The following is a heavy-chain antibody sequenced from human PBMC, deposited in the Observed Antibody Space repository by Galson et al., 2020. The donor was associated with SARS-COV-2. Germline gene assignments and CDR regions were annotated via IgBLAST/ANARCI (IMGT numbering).Heavy chain of an antibody. V-gene: IGHV3-30*17. J-gene: IGHJ4*02. Sequence: GGSLRLSCAASGFTFSTSAMHWVRQAPGKGLEWVAAISMDAHNKHYAGSVRGRCNVSRDNSRSTLYLQMDSLRSDDTGVYYCAKTGFGSYAIIDYWGQGTLVSVSS. CDR2: ISMDAHNK. CDR3: AKTGFGSYAIIDY. CDR1: GFTFSTSA. D-gene: IGHD2-2*01.